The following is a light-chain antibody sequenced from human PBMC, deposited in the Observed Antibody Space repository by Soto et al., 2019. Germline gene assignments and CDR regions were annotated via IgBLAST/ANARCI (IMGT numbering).Light chain of an antibody. J-gene: IGKJ1*01. CDR2: GAS. V-gene: IGKV3-20*01. Sequence: EIVLTQSPGTLSLSPGERATLSCRASQSVSSSYLAWYQQKPGQAPRLLIYGASSRASGIPDRFSGSGSWTDFTLNIIRLEPEELAVYYCPQYGSSPRTFGQGTKVEIK. CDR1: QSVSSSY. CDR3: PQYGSSPRT.